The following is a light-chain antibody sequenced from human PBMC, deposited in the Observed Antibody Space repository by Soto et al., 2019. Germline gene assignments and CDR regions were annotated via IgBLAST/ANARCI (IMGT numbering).Light chain of an antibody. CDR1: SSDVGSYNL. Sequence: QSALTQPASVSGSPGQSITISCTGTSSDVGSYNLVSWYQQHPGKVPKLIIYQGGQRPSGVSSRFSGSKSGNTASLTISGLQAEDEADYYCTSYTSSTPFYVFGTGTKVTVL. V-gene: IGLV2-14*02. CDR2: QGG. J-gene: IGLJ1*01. CDR3: TSYTSSTPFYV.